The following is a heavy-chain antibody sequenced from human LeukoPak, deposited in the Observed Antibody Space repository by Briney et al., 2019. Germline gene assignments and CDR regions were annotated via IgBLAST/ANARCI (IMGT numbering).Heavy chain of an antibody. V-gene: IGHV1-18*01. CDR3: AREKPYRRGYYDGSGYYPSAPDY. CDR1: GYTFTSYG. Sequence: ASVKVSCKPSGYTFTSYGISWVRQAPGQGLEWMGWISAYNGNTNYAQKLQGRVTMTTDTSTSTAYMELRSLRSDDTAVYYCAREKPYRRGYYDGSGYYPSAPDYWGQGTLVTVSS. J-gene: IGHJ4*02. CDR2: ISAYNGNT. D-gene: IGHD3-22*01.